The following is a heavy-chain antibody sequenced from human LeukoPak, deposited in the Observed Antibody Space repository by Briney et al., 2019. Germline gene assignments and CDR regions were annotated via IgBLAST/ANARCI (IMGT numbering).Heavy chain of an antibody. CDR2: IYYSGST. J-gene: IGHJ3*02. CDR1: GGSISSSSYY. V-gene: IGHV4-39*07. Sequence: SETLSLTCTVSGGSISSSSYYWGWIRQPPGRGLEWIGSIYYSGSTYYNPSLKSRVTISVDTSKNQFSLKLSSVTATDTAVYYCARNRDSSGYYDAFDIWGQGTMVTVSS. CDR3: ARNRDSSGYYDAFDI. D-gene: IGHD3-22*01.